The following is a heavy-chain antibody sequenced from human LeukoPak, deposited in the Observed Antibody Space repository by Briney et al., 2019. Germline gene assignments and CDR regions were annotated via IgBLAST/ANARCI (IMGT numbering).Heavy chain of an antibody. CDR3: ARDQAPRMITFGGPRRWFDP. D-gene: IGHD3-16*01. CDR2: INPHSGGT. Sequence: GASVKVSCKPSGYTFIGYYMHWIRQAPGQGLEWMGWINPHSGGTNYTQKFQDKVTMTRDTSISTAYMELSRLRSDDTAVYYCARDQAPRMITFGGPRRWFDPWGQGTLVTVSS. CDR1: GYTFIGYY. V-gene: IGHV1-2*02. J-gene: IGHJ5*02.